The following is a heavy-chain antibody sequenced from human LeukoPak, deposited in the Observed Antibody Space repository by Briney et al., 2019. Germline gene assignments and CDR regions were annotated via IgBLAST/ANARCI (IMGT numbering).Heavy chain of an antibody. J-gene: IGHJ4*02. Sequence: ASVKVSCKASGYTFTGYYMHWVRQAPGQGLEWMGWINPNSGGTNYAQKFQGRVTMTRDTSISTAYMELSRLRSDDTAVYYCARLELSGSYLDYWGQGTLVTVSS. CDR3: ARLELSGSYLDY. CDR1: GYTFTGYY. V-gene: IGHV1-2*02. CDR2: INPNSGGT. D-gene: IGHD1-26*01.